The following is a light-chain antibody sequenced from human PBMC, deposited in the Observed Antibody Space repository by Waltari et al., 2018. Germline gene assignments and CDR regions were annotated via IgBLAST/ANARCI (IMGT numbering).Light chain of an antibody. CDR1: HSVSSNY. J-gene: IGKJ1*01. CDR3: QQYDSSPWT. CDR2: GAS. V-gene: IGKV3-20*01. Sequence: EIVLTQSPRTLSLSPGETATLTCRASHSVSSNYLAWYQQKPSQAPRLLISGASSRATGIPDRFSGSGSGTDFTLTISRLETEDFAVYHCQQYDSSPWTFGQGTKVEIK.